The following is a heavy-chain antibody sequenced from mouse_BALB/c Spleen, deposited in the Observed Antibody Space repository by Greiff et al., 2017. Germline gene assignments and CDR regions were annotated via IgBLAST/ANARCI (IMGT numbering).Heavy chain of an antibody. V-gene: IGHV5-6*01. CDR1: GFTFSSYG. CDR2: ISSGGSYT. CDR3: ARHLGYLDY. Sequence: EVMLVESGGDLVKPGGSLKLSCAASGFTFSSYGMSWVRQTPDKRLEWVATISSGGSYTYYPDSVKGRFTISRDNAKNTLYLQMSSLKSEDTAMYYCARHLGYLDYWGQGTTLTVSS. J-gene: IGHJ2*01.